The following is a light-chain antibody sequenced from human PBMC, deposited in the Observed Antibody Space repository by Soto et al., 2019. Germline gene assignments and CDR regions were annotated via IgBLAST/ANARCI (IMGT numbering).Light chain of an antibody. Sequence: QSVLTQPASVSGSPGQSITISCTGTSSDVGAYNYVSWYQQHPGEAPKLIIYGVTNRPSGVSYRFSGSKSDHTASLTISGLQAEDEADYYCSSYSTSFFYVFGTGTKVTVL. CDR1: SSDVGAYNY. CDR3: SSYSTSFFYV. J-gene: IGLJ1*01. CDR2: GVT. V-gene: IGLV2-14*01.